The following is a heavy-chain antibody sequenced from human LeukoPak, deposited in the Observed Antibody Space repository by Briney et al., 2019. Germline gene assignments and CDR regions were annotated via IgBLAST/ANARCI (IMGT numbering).Heavy chain of an antibody. CDR2: IYTSGST. Sequence: SETLSLTCTVSGGSISSYYWSWIRQPAGKGLEWIGRIYTSGSTNYNPSLKSRVTISVDKSKNQFSLKLSSVTAADTAVYYCARDTSDSSGYYPDAFDIWGQGTMVTVSS. J-gene: IGHJ3*02. D-gene: IGHD3-22*01. CDR3: ARDTSDSSGYYPDAFDI. CDR1: GGSISSYY. V-gene: IGHV4-4*07.